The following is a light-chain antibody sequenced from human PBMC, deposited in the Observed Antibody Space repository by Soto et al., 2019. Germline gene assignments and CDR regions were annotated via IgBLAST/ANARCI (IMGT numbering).Light chain of an antibody. CDR1: QSLLHSDGKTY. CDR3: MQAIDIPWT. V-gene: IGKV2-29*03. J-gene: IGKJ1*01. CDR2: EVS. Sequence: ILMTQTPLSLSIIPGQTASISCKSSQSLLHSDGKTYFYWYVQKAGQAPQPLIYEVSNRFSGVPERFSGSGSRTDLTLKISRVEADDVGIYYCMQAIDIPWTFGQGTKVDI.